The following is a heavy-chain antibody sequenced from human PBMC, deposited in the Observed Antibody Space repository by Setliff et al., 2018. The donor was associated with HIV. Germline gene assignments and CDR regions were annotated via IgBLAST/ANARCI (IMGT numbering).Heavy chain of an antibody. V-gene: IGHV3-11*04. Sequence: GGSLRLSCAASGFTFSDYYMSWIRQAPGKGLEWVSYISSSGSTIYYADSVKGRFTISRDNAENSLYLQMNSLRAEDTAVYYCARDNGRYFDRGWFDPWGQGALVTVSS. CDR2: ISSSGSTI. D-gene: IGHD3-9*01. J-gene: IGHJ5*02. CDR3: ARDNGRYFDRGWFDP. CDR1: GFTFSDYY.